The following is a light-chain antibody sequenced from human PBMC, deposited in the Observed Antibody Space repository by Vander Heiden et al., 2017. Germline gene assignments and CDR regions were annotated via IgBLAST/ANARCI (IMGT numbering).Light chain of an antibody. J-gene: IGKJ2*01. CDR3: QQYYSTPQT. CDR2: WAS. CDR1: QSVLYSSHNKSY. V-gene: IGKV4-1*01. Sequence: DILITQSPDSLAVSLGERATINCKYSQSVLYSSHNKSYLAWYQQKPGQPPKLLIYWASTRESGVPDRFSGSGSGTDFTLTISSLQAEDVAVYYCQQYYSTPQTFGQGTKLEIK.